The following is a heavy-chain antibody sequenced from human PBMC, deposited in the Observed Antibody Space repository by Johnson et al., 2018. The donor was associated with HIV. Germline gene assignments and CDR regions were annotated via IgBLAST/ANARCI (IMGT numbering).Heavy chain of an antibody. D-gene: IGHD3-22*01. CDR3: VRRFYDSSAFDI. CDR1: GFPFTSFA. CDR2: ISYDGSNK. Sequence: VQLVESGGGVVQPGTSLRLSCAASGFPFTSFAMHWVRQAPGKGLEWVGFISYDGSNKYFTDSVRGRFTISRDNSRNTLFLQMNSLRAEDTGVYYCVRRFYDSSAFDIWGQGTLVTVSS. J-gene: IGHJ3*02. V-gene: IGHV3-30-3*01.